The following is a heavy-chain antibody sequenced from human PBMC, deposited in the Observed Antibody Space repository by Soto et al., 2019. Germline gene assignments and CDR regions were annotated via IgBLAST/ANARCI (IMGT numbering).Heavy chain of an antibody. CDR1: GYIFTSYT. Sequence: QVHLVQSGAEVKKPGASVMVSCKASGYIFTSYTMHWVRQAPGQRLEWMGWINPGNGDTKFSQKFQGRVTITRDTSASTAYMELSSLRSEDTAVYYCAKTIAVAGLHYFDYWGQGTLVTVSS. D-gene: IGHD6-19*01. CDR2: INPGNGDT. V-gene: IGHV1-3*01. J-gene: IGHJ4*02. CDR3: AKTIAVAGLHYFDY.